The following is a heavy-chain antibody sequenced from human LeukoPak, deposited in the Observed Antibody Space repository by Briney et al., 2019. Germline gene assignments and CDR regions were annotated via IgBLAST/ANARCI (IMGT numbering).Heavy chain of an antibody. J-gene: IGHJ4*02. Sequence: SETLSLTCTVSGGSISSYYWSWIRQFPGKGLEWIGYIYYSGSTNYNPSLKSRVTISVDTSKNQFSLRLSSVTAADTAVYYCAKSGGYGLIDYWGQGTLVTVSS. CDR1: GGSISSYY. D-gene: IGHD1-26*01. CDR3: AKSGGYGLIDY. CDR2: IYYSGST. V-gene: IGHV4-59*08.